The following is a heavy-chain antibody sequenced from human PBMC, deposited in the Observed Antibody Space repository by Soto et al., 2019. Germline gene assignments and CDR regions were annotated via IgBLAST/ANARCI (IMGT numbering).Heavy chain of an antibody. J-gene: IGHJ6*02. CDR3: ARAGIVQVSYAMDV. CDR2: IYHNGST. V-gene: IGHV4-59*01. CDR1: GGSIGGDS. Sequence: TSETLSLTCTVSGGSIGGDSWSWIRQSPGKGLDFIGYIYHNGSTNYNPSLKSRVNKSKDTSKNQFSLRPSSVTAADTAVYYCARAGIVQVSYAMDVWGQGTTVTVSS. D-gene: IGHD2-8*01.